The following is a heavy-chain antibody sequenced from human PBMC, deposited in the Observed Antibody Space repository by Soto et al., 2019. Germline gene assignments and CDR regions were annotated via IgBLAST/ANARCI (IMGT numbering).Heavy chain of an antibody. D-gene: IGHD4-17*01. Sequence: EVQLLESGGGLVQPGGSLRLPCAASGFTFSSYAMSWVRQAPGKGLEWVSVISGSGGRTYYADSVKGRFTISRDNSKNTLYLQRPSRSAEDTAVYYCAQAVDYGGNSGWFDPWGQGTLVTVSS. V-gene: IGHV3-23*01. CDR3: AQAVDYGGNSGWFDP. J-gene: IGHJ5*02. CDR2: ISGSGGRT. CDR1: GFTFSSYA.